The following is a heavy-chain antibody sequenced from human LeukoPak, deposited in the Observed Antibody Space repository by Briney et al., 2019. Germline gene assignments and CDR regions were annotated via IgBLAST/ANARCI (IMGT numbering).Heavy chain of an antibody. V-gene: IGHV1-8*01. Sequence: ASVKVSCKASGYTFTSYDINWVRQATGQGLEWMGWMNPNSGNTGYTQKFQGRVTMTRNTSISTAYMELSSLRSEDTAVYYCARATTVTTRVYGYWGQGTLVTVSS. CDR2: MNPNSGNT. J-gene: IGHJ4*02. CDR3: ARATTVTTRVYGY. D-gene: IGHD4-17*01. CDR1: GYTFTSYD.